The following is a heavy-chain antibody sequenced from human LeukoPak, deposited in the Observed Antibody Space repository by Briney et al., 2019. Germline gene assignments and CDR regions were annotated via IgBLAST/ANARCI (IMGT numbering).Heavy chain of an antibody. V-gene: IGHV3-30*18. CDR2: ISYDGSNK. J-gene: IGHJ4*02. D-gene: IGHD3-22*01. CDR3: AEDAEIYYDSSRPGGYFDY. CDR1: GFTFSSYG. Sequence: GGSLRLSCAASGFTFSSYGMHWVRQAPGKGLEWVAVISYDGSNKYYADSVKGRFTISRDNSKNTLYLQMNSLRAEDTAVYYCAEDAEIYYDSSRPGGYFDYWGQGTLVTVSS.